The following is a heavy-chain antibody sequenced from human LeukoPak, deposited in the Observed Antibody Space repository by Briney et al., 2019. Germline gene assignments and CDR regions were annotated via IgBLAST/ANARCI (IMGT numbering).Heavy chain of an antibody. D-gene: IGHD3-22*01. CDR3: ARELGVGVIGDAFDI. J-gene: IGHJ3*02. CDR1: GFTFSSYW. CDR2: INSDGSST. Sequence: PGGSLRLSCAASGFTFSSYWMHWVRQAPGKGLMWVSRINSDGSSTSYADSVKGRFTISRDNAKNTLSLQMNSLSAEDTALYFCARELGVGVIGDAFDIWGQGTMVTVSS. V-gene: IGHV3-74*01.